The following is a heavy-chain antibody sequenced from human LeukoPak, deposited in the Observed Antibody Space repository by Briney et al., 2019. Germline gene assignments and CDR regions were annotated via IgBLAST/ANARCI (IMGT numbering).Heavy chain of an antibody. Sequence: SETLSLTCAVYGGSFSGYYWSWIRQPPGKGLEWIGEINHSGSTNYNPSLKSRVTISVDTSKNQFSLKLSSVTAADTAVYYCARLLGDYVWGSYLKYWFDPWGQGTLVTVSS. CDR2: INHSGST. D-gene: IGHD3-16*02. CDR3: ARLLGDYVWGSYLKYWFDP. J-gene: IGHJ5*02. V-gene: IGHV4-34*01. CDR1: GGSFSGYY.